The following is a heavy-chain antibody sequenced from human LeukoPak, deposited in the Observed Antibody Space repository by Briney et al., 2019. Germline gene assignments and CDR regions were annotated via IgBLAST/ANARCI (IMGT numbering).Heavy chain of an antibody. CDR2: IYYSGST. D-gene: IGHD4-17*01. CDR1: GGSISGTSYY. J-gene: IGHJ4*02. V-gene: IGHV4-39*07. Sequence: PSETLSLTCTVSGGSISGTSYYWGWIRQPPGKGLEWNGSIYYSGSTYYNPSLKSRVTISVDTSKNQFSLKLSSVTDADTAVYYCARDGTTELALYYFDYWGQGTLVTVSS. CDR3: ARDGTTELALYYFDY.